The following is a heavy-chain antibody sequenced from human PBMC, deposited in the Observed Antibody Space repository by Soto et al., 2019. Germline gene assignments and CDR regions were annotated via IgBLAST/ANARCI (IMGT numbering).Heavy chain of an antibody. Sequence: QMQLVQSRAEVKKPGSSVKVSCKASGGTFSSYAISWVRQAPGQGLEWMGGIIPIVGTANYAQKFQGRVTITADESTSTAYMELSSLRSEDTAVYYCARDGVGATPAYYYGMDVWGQGTTVTVSS. D-gene: IGHD1-26*01. CDR2: IIPIVGTA. J-gene: IGHJ6*02. CDR3: ARDGVGATPAYYYGMDV. CDR1: GGTFSSYA. V-gene: IGHV1-69*01.